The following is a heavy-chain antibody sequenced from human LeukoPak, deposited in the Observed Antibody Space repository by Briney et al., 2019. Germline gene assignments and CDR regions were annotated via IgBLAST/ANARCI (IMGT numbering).Heavy chain of an antibody. CDR2: INPNSGGT. CDR1: GYTFTGYY. V-gene: IGHV1-2*02. CDR3: ARVGYYGSGSYYTLSTFDY. D-gene: IGHD3-10*01. Sequence: ASVKVSCKASGYTFTGYYMHWVRQAPGQGLEWMGWINPNSGGTNYAQKFQGRVTMTRDTPISTAYMELSRLRSDDTAVYYCARVGYYGSGSYYTLSTFDYWGQGTLVTVSS. J-gene: IGHJ4*02.